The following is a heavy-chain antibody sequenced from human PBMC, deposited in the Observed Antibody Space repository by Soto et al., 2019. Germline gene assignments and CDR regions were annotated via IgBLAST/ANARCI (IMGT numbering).Heavy chain of an antibody. CDR2: VYYTGTT. CDR1: GVSITTPSYH. V-gene: IGHV4-39*01. J-gene: IGHJ4*02. D-gene: IGHD1-26*01. Sequence: QLQLQESGPGLVKPSETLSLTCTVSGVSITTPSYHWGWIRQPPGKGLEWIANVYYTGTTFYNPSLKSRVTISVDTSKNQFSLKLSSVTAADTAVYYCARRDSGERFDYWGQGSLVTVSS. CDR3: ARRDSGERFDY.